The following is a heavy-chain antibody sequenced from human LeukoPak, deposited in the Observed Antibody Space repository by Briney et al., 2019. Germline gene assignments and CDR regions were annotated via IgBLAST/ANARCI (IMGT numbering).Heavy chain of an antibody. CDR2: ISSSSSYI. V-gene: IGHV3-21*01. Sequence: GGSLRLSCAASGFTFHIYAMNWVRQAPGKGLEWVSSISSSSSYIYYADSVKGRFTISRDNAKNSLYLQMNSLRAEDTAVYYCARVPVGSYYFDYWGQGTLVTVSS. CDR3: ARVPVGSYYFDY. D-gene: IGHD3-10*01. CDR1: GFTFHIYA. J-gene: IGHJ4*02.